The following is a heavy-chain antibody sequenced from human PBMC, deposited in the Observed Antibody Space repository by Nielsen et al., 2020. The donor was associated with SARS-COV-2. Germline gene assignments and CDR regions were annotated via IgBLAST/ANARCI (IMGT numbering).Heavy chain of an antibody. D-gene: IGHD4-17*01. J-gene: IGHJ4*02. V-gene: IGHV3-23*01. CDR2: ISGSGGST. CDR3: AKDRGDRDY. Sequence: GESLKISCAASGFTFSDYYMSWVRQAPGKGLEWVSAISGSGGSTYYADSVKGRFTISRDNSKNTLYLQMNSLRAEDTAVYYCAKDRGDRDYWGQGTLVTVSS. CDR1: GFTFSDYY.